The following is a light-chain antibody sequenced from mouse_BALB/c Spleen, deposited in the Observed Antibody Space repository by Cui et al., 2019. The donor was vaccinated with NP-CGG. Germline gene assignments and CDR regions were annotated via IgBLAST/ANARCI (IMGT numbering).Light chain of an antibody. CDR2: GTN. CDR1: TGAVTTSNY. Sequence: QAVVTPESALTTSPGKTVTLTCRSSTGAVTTSNYANWVQEKPDHLFTGLIGGTNNRAPGVPARFSGFLIGDKAALTITGAQTEDEAIYFCALWYSNHWVFGGGTKLTVL. J-gene: IGLJ1*01. CDR3: ALWYSNHWV. V-gene: IGLV1*01.